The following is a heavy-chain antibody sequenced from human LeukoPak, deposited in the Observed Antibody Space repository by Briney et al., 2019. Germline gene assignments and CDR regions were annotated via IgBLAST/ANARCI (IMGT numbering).Heavy chain of an antibody. Sequence: PGRSLRLSCAASGFTFSSYAMHWVRQAPGKGLEWVAAISYDGSNKYYADSVKGRFTISRDNSKNTLYLQMNSLRAEDTAVYYCASSGWSLPLYYYYGMDVWGQGTTVTVSS. D-gene: IGHD6-19*01. J-gene: IGHJ6*02. CDR3: ASSGWSLPLYYYYGMDV. CDR2: ISYDGSNK. V-gene: IGHV3-30-3*01. CDR1: GFTFSSYA.